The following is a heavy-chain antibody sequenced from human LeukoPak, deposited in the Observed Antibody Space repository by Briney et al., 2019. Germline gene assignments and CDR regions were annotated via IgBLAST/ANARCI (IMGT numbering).Heavy chain of an antibody. CDR1: GCSFTSYW. CDR3: ARQRYGDYFPFDY. CDR2: IYPGDSDT. V-gene: IGHV5-51*01. J-gene: IGHJ4*02. Sequence: GESLKISCKGSGCSFTSYWIGWVRQMPGKGLEWMGIIYPGDSDTRYSPSFQGQVTISADKSIRTAYLQWSSLKASDTAMYYCARQRYGDYFPFDYWGQGTLVTVSS. D-gene: IGHD4-17*01.